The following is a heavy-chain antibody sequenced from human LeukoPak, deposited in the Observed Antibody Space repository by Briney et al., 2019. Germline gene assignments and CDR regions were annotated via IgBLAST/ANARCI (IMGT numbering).Heavy chain of an antibody. CDR2: ISAYNGNT. CDR3: ARDDIVATIGGEYYYYGMDV. Sequence: ASVKVSCKASGYTFTSYGISWVRQAPGQGLEWMGWISAYNGNTNYAQKLQGRVTMTTDTSTSTAYMELGSLRSDDTAVYYCARDDIVATIGGEYYYYGMDVWGQGTTVTVSS. CDR1: GYTFTSYG. V-gene: IGHV1-18*01. J-gene: IGHJ6*02. D-gene: IGHD5-12*01.